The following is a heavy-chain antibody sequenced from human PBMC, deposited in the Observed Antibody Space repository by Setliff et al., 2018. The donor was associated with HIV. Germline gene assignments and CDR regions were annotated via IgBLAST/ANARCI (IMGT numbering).Heavy chain of an antibody. CDR3: AIAPFRIMSAHYRTLDQ. V-gene: IGHV1-69*10. D-gene: IGHD3-9*01. CDR1: GGTFTNYI. J-gene: IGHJ4*02. CDR2: TIPISDIR. Sequence: SVKVSCKASGGTFTNYIFSWVRQAPGQGLEWMGGTIPISDIRHYAQQFRGRLTVTADISTTTAYMEVSSLGSDDTAIYYCAIAPFRIMSAHYRTLDQWGQGTPVTVSS.